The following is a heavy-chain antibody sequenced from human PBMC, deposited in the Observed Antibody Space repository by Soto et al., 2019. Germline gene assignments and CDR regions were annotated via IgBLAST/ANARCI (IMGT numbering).Heavy chain of an antibody. CDR1: GGSICSYY. Sequence: PSETLSLTCTVSGGSICSYYWSWTRKPPGKGLAWIGYIYYSGSTNYNPSLTSRVTISVDTSKNQFSLKLSSVTAADTVVYYCARGRVRGSSDAFDIWGQGTMVTVSS. D-gene: IGHD3-10*01. V-gene: IGHV4-59*01. CDR2: IYYSGST. CDR3: ARGRVRGSSDAFDI. J-gene: IGHJ3*02.